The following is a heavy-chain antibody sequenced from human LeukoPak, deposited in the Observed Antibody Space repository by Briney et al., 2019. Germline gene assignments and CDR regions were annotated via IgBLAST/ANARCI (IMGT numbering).Heavy chain of an antibody. CDR2: ITSSSSYT. D-gene: IGHD3-22*01. Sequence: GGSLRLSCAAPGITFSNYNMNWVRQAPGKGLEWISSITSSSSYTFHADSVKGRFTISRDNAKNSLYLQMNSLRAEDTAVYYCAKDWYYYDSSGYYPHYYYYYMDVWGKGTTVTVSS. V-gene: IGHV3-21*01. CDR3: AKDWYYYDSSGYYPHYYYYYMDV. J-gene: IGHJ6*03. CDR1: GITFSNYN.